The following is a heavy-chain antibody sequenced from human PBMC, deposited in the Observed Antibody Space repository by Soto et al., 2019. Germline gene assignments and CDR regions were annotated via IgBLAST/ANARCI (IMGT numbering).Heavy chain of an antibody. CDR3: ARAQPIVVVVAATRYYGMDV. Sequence: SETLSLTCAVYGGSFSGYYWSWIRQPPGKGLEWIGEINHSGSTNYNPSLKSRVTISVDTSKNQFSLKLSSVTAADTAVYYRARAQPIVVVVAATRYYGMDVWGQGTTVTVS. CDR2: INHSGST. J-gene: IGHJ6*02. D-gene: IGHD2-15*01. V-gene: IGHV4-34*01. CDR1: GGSFSGYY.